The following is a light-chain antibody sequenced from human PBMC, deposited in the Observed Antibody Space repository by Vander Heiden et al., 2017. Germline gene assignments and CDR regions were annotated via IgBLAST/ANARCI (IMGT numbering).Light chain of an antibody. CDR2: SNN. CDR3: ATWDDSLNGPV. CDR1: SSNIGSNT. V-gene: IGLV1-44*01. J-gene: IGLJ2*01. Sequence: QSVVTQPPSASGTPGQRVTIACSGSSSNIGSNTVNWYQHLPGSSPQLIIYSNNQRPSGVPDRFSGSKSGTSGSLAIRGLRSEDEADYFCATWDDSLNGPVFGGGTKLTIL.